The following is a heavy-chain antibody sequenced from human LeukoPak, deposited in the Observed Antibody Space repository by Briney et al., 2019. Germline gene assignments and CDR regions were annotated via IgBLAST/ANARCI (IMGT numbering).Heavy chain of an antibody. Sequence: SETLSLTCTVSGGSISSSSYYWSWIRQPPGKGLEWIGEINDSGRSNYKSSLKSRVTISEDTSKNQFSLKLSSVTAADTAVYYCARDALSLNTARGFLDYWGQGTLVTVSS. CDR3: ARDALSLNTARGFLDY. J-gene: IGHJ4*02. V-gene: IGHV4-39*07. CDR2: INDSGRS. CDR1: GGSISSSSYY. D-gene: IGHD5-18*01.